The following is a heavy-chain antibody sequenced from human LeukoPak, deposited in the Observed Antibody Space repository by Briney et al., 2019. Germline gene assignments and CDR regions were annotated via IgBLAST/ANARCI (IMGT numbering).Heavy chain of an antibody. Sequence: GGSLRLSCAASGFTFSNAWMSWVRQAPGKGLEWVGRIQSKTDGGTTEYAAPVKGRFTISRDDSTNTLYLQMNSLRAEDTAVYYCAKYAPPTTVVTRFFDYWGQGTLVTVSS. V-gene: IGHV3-15*01. CDR2: IQSKTDGGTT. D-gene: IGHD4-23*01. CDR1: GFTFSNAW. CDR3: AKYAPPTTVVTRFFDY. J-gene: IGHJ4*02.